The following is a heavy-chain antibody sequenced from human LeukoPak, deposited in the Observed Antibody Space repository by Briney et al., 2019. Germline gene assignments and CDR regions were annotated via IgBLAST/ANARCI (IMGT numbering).Heavy chain of an antibody. CDR3: AKAAYYYDSRGSGSNFGY. CDR1: GFTFSSYG. J-gene: IGHJ4*02. Sequence: PGRSLRLSCAASGFTFSSYGLHWVRQAPGKGLEWVAVLSNDGSNQYYADSVKGRFTISRDNSKNTLYLQMNSLRAEDTAVYYCAKAAYYYDSRGSGSNFGYWGQGTLVTVSS. D-gene: IGHD3-22*01. V-gene: IGHV3-30*18. CDR2: LSNDGSNQ.